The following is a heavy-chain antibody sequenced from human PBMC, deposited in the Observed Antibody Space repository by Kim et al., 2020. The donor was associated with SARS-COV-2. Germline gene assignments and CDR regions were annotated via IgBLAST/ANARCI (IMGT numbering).Heavy chain of an antibody. D-gene: IGHD3-10*01. CDR3: TTDRDQDYGSGSWFDY. Sequence: PVKGRFTISRDDSKNTLYLQMNSLKTEDTAVYYCTTDRDQDYGSGSWFDYWGQGTLVTVSS. V-gene: IGHV3-15*01. J-gene: IGHJ4*02.